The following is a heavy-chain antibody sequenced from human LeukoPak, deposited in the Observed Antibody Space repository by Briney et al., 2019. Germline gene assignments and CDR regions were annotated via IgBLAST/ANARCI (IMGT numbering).Heavy chain of an antibody. J-gene: IGHJ4*02. CDR2: IYYSGGT. D-gene: IGHD6-6*01. CDR1: GGSISSSY. V-gene: IGHV4-59*01. CDR3: ARGGSSSPLDD. Sequence: PSETLSLTCTVSGGSISSSYWSWIRQPPGQGLEWIGYIYYSGGTYYSPSLRSRVTMSVDTSKNEFSLKMNSVTAADTAVYYCARGGSSSPLDDWGQGTLVTVSS.